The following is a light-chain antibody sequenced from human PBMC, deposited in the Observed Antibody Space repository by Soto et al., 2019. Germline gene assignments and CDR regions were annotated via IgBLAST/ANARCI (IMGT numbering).Light chain of an antibody. CDR2: GES. J-gene: IGKJ1*01. CDR1: ESVSTN. Sequence: EIVMTQSPATLSLSPGERATLSCRASESVSTNLAWYQQKAGQSPRLLIYGESTRATGIPARFSGSGSGKEFTLTISSLQSEDFAVYYCQQYSIWRTFGQGTKVDIK. CDR3: QQYSIWRT. V-gene: IGKV3-15*01.